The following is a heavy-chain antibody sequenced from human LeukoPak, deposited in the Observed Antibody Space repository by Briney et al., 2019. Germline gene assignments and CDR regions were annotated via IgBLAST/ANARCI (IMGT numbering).Heavy chain of an antibody. J-gene: IGHJ6*02. CDR1: GFTFSSCA. D-gene: IGHD6-13*01. CDR2: ISGSGGST. V-gene: IGHV3-23*01. Sequence: GGSLRLSCAASGFTFSSCAMSWVRQAPGKGLEWVSAISGSGGSTYYADSVKGRFTISRDNSKSTLYLQMNSLRAEDTAVYYCAKDSGSRYYYYYGMDVWGQGTTVTVSS. CDR3: AKDSGSRYYYYYGMDV.